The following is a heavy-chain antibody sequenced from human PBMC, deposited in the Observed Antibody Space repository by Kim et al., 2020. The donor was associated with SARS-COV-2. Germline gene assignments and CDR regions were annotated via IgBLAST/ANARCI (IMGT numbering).Heavy chain of an antibody. CDR1: GFTFNAYS. Sequence: GGSLRLSCAASGFTFNAYSMHWVRQPPGKGLEWVAVIWYDEDKKYYAESVKGRFIVSRDNSNNTLYLQVNSLKAEDTAVYYCARDFTADYFDYWGQGT. D-gene: IGHD2-21*02. CDR3: ARDFTADYFDY. CDR2: IWYDEDKK. J-gene: IGHJ4*02. V-gene: IGHV3-33*01.